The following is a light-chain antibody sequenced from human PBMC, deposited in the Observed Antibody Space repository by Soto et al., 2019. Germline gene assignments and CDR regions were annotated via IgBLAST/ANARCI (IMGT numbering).Light chain of an antibody. CDR3: QQYYSTPRT. CDR2: WAS. J-gene: IGKJ2*02. Sequence: DIVMTQSPDSLPVSLGERATINCKSSQSVLYNSNNKNYLAWYQQKPGQPPKLLIYWASTRESGVPDRFSGSGSGTDFTLTISSLQAEDVAVYYCQQYYSTPRTFGQGTKLEIK. V-gene: IGKV4-1*01. CDR1: QSVLYNSNNKNY.